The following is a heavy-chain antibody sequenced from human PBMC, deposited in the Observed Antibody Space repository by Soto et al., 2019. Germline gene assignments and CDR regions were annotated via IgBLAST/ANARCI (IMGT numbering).Heavy chain of an antibody. D-gene: IGHD3-16*01. CDR3: ARDKDLQPTVWGF. Sequence: QVHLQESGPGLVRPSQTLSLTCTVSGDSMATGGHYYNWIRQVPGKGLEWIGYVYYSGATHYTPSIRARATLSRDTSKNQFSLRLISVTAADTALYYCARDKDLQPTVWGFWGQGIQVTVSS. V-gene: IGHV4-31*03. CDR2: VYYSGAT. J-gene: IGHJ4*02. CDR1: GDSMATGGHY.